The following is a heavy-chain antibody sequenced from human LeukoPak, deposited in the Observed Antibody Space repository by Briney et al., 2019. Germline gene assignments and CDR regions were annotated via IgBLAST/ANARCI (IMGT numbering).Heavy chain of an antibody. CDR1: GGTFSSYA. J-gene: IGHJ4*02. D-gene: IGHD5-18*01. V-gene: IGHV1-69*01. CDR2: IIPIFGTA. Sequence: SVKVSCKASGGTFSSYAISWVRQAPGQGLEWMGGIIPIFGTANYAQKFQGRVTITADESTSTAYMELSSLRSEDTAVYYCARHTAMAPEQFDYWGQGTLVTVSS. CDR3: ARHTAMAPEQFDY.